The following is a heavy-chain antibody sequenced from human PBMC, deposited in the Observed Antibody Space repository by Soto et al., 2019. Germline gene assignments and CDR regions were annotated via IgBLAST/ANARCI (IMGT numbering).Heavy chain of an antibody. CDR3: AKATRGHYVLLPFDY. CDR1: GFTFDDYA. V-gene: IGHV3-9*01. CDR2: ISWNSGSI. J-gene: IGHJ4*02. Sequence: EVQLVESGGGLVQPGRSLRLSCAASGFTFDDYAMHWVRQASGKGLEWVSGISWNSGSIGYADSVKGRFTISRDNAKNSLYLQMNSLRAEDTALYYCAKATRGHYVLLPFDYWGQGTLVTVSS. D-gene: IGHD4-17*01.